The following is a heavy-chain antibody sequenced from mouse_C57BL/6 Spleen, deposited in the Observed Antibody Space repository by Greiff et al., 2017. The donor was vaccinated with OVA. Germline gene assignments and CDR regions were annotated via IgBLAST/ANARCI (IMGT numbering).Heavy chain of an antibody. Sequence: EVKLQQSVAELVRPGASVKLSCTASGFNIKNTYMHWVKQRPEQGLEWIGRIDPANGNTKYAPKFKGKATITADTSSNTAYLQLSSLTSEDTAIYYCARNPLSTVNAMDYWGQGTSVTVSS. CDR2: IDPANGNT. V-gene: IGHV14-3*01. CDR1: GFNIKNTY. CDR3: ARNPLSTVNAMDY. J-gene: IGHJ4*01. D-gene: IGHD2-10*02.